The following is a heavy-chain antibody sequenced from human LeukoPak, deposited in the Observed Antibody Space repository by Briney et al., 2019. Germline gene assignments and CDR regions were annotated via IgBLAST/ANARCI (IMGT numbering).Heavy chain of an antibody. CDR2: ISAFNGNT. Sequence: ASVSVSCKTSGYTFTNYGISWVRQAPGLGLEWMGWISAFNGNTNYAQKVQGRVTMTTDTSTSTAYMELRSLRFDDTAVYYCARDQSVRLLQTSSTYFKHVFAIWGQGSMVTVSS. D-gene: IGHD6-13*01. V-gene: IGHV1-18*01. CDR3: ARDQSVRLLQTSSTYFKHVFAI. J-gene: IGHJ3*02. CDR1: GYTFTNYG.